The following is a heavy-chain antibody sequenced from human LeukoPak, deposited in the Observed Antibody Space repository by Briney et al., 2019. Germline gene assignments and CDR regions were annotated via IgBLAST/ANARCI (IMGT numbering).Heavy chain of an antibody. J-gene: IGHJ4*02. CDR2: TYYSGST. Sequence: SETLSLTCTVSGGSISSYYWSWIRQPPGKGLEWIGYTYYSGSTNYNPSLKSRVTISVDTSNNQFSLKLSSVTAADTAVYYCAGSYYYDSSSIDYWGQGTLVTVSS. D-gene: IGHD3-22*01. CDR3: AGSYYYDSSSIDY. CDR1: GGSISSYY. V-gene: IGHV4-59*01.